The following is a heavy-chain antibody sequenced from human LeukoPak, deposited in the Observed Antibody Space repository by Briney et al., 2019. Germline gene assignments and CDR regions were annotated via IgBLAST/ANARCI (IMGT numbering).Heavy chain of an antibody. D-gene: IGHD1-26*01. CDR3: ARDGIDY. CDR1: GFIFSSYA. CDR2: IKQEGSEK. J-gene: IGHJ4*02. Sequence: PGGSLRLSCAASGFIFSSYAMSWVRQAPGKGLEWVANIKQEGSEKYYVDSVKGRFTISRDDAKNSLYLQMNSLRPEDTAVYYCARDGIDYWGQGTLVTVSS. V-gene: IGHV3-7*05.